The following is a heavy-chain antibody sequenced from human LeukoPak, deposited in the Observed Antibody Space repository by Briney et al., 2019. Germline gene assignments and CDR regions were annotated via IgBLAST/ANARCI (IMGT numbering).Heavy chain of an antibody. CDR1: GFSLSTSGMC. Sequence: SGPALVKPTQTLTLTCTFSGFSLSTSGMCVSWIRQPPGKALEWLARIDWDDDKFYSTSLKTRLTISKDTSKNQVVLTMTNMDPVDTATYYCARTRSYYYDSSGYNWFDPWGQGTLVTVSS. CDR2: IDWDDDK. V-gene: IGHV2-70*17. CDR3: ARTRSYYYDSSGYNWFDP. J-gene: IGHJ5*02. D-gene: IGHD3-22*01.